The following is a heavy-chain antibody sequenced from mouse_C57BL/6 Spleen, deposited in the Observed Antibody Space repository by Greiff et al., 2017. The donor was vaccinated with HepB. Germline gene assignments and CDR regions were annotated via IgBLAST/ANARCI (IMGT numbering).Heavy chain of an antibody. CDR2: IYPGSGST. CDR3: ARRGTYYYAMDY. CDR1: GYTFTSYW. Sequence: QVQLQQSGAELVKPGASVKMSCKASGYTFTSYWITWVKQRPGQGLEWIGDIYPGSGSTNYNEKFKSKATLTVDTSSSTAYMQLSSLTSEDSAVYYCARRGTYYYAMDYWGQGTSVTVSS. V-gene: IGHV1-55*01. J-gene: IGHJ4*01. D-gene: IGHD5-1*01.